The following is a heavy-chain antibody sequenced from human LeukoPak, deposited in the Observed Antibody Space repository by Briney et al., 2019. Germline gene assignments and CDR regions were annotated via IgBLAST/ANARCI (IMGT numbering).Heavy chain of an antibody. J-gene: IGHJ4*02. CDR2: IYHSGST. CDR3: AKDGQEIGSPDYFDS. Sequence: SETLSLTCTVSGYSISSGYYWGWIRQPPGKGLEWIGSIYHSGSTYYNPSLKSRVTISVDTSKNQFSLKLSSVTAADTAVYYCAKDGQEIGSPDYFDSWGQGTLLTVSS. V-gene: IGHV4-38-2*02. D-gene: IGHD2/OR15-2a*01. CDR1: GYSISSGYY.